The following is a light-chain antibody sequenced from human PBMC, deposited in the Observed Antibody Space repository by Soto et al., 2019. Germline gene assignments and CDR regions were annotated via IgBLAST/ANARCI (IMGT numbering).Light chain of an antibody. Sequence: QSALTQPASVSGSPGQSITISCTGTSSDVGGYNYVSWYQQHPGKAPKIMIYDVSNRPSGVSNRFSGSKSGNTASLTISGLQAEDEADYYCSSYTSSSIGVFGGGTKLTVL. J-gene: IGLJ3*02. CDR2: DVS. CDR1: SSDVGGYNY. V-gene: IGLV2-14*01. CDR3: SSYTSSSIGV.